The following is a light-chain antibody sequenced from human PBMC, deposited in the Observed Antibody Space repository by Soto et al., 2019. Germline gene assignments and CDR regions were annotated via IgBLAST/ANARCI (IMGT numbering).Light chain of an antibody. J-gene: IGKJ3*01. V-gene: IGKV1-33*01. Sequence: DIQMTQSPSSLSASVRDRVTITCQASQDISNYLNWNQHKPGKAPKLLICDASNLEPGVPSRFSGSGSGTDFTFTISSLQPEDIATYYCQQYANLPFTFGPGTKVEIK. CDR2: DAS. CDR3: QQYANLPFT. CDR1: QDISNY.